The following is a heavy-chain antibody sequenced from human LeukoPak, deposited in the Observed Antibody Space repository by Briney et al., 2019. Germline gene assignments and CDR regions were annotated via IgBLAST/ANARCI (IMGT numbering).Heavy chain of an antibody. CDR1: GASVTSGGHY. J-gene: IGHJ4*02. Sequence: PSETLSLTCNVSGASVTSGGHYWRWIRQPPGKGLEWIWYIYQSGSTSYNPSLKSRVTISIDMSRNQFSLKLSSVTAADTAVYYCARDPDNWNYGRPGDYWGQGSLVTVSS. V-gene: IGHV4-30-2*01. CDR2: IYQSGST. CDR3: ARDPDNWNYGRPGDY. D-gene: IGHD1-7*01.